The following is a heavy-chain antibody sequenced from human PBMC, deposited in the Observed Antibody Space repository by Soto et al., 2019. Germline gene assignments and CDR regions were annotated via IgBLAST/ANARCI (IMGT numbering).Heavy chain of an antibody. Sequence: QVHLVQSGTEVKKPGSSVKVSCKASGGTFSSSGSSWVRQAPGQGLEWMGMIVPRIETTNYEQKFKARVTITAEEVTSKAYMELRSLRFQDTAIYYCARWPQHQYTADPYAVDVWGKKTRVSVSS. D-gene: IGHD2-21*02. CDR1: GGTFSSSG. CDR2: IVPRIETT. CDR3: ARWPQHQYTADPYAVDV. V-gene: IGHV1-69*18. J-gene: IGHJ6*04.